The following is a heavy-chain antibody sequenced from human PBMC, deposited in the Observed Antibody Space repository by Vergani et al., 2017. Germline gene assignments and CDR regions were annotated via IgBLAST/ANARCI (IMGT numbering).Heavy chain of an antibody. CDR3: ARDWGFATVATPDY. CDR2: INPNSGGT. V-gene: IGHV1-2*02. Sequence: QVQLVQSGAEVKKPGSSVKVSCKASGGTFTGYYMHWVRQAPGQGLEWMGWINPNSGGTNYAQKFQGRVTMTRDTSISTAYMELSRLRSDDTAVYYCARDWGFATVATPDYWGQGTLVTVSS. J-gene: IGHJ4*02. D-gene: IGHD4-23*01. CDR1: GGTFTGYY.